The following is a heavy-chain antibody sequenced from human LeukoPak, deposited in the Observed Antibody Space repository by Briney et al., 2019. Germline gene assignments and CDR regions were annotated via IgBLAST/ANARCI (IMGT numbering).Heavy chain of an antibody. CDR1: GGTFSSYA. D-gene: IGHD2-15*01. Sequence: ASVKVSRKASGGTFSSYAISWVRQAPGQGLEWMGGIIPIFGTANYAQKFQGRVTITTDESTSTAYMELSSLRSEDTAVYYCTSAGKYCSGGSCYSDFWGQGTLVTVSS. CDR3: TSAGKYCSGGSCYSDF. J-gene: IGHJ4*02. V-gene: IGHV1-69*05. CDR2: IIPIFGTA.